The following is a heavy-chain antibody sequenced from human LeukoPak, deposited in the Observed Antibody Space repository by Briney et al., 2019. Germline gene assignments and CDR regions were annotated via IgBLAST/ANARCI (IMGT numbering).Heavy chain of an antibody. Sequence: GGSLRLSCAASGFTFSSYSMNWVRQAPGKGLEWVSYITSSSSTIYYADSVKGRFTISRDNAKNSLYLQMNSLRAEDTAVYYCAREAGITIFGVVTPPCYWGQGTLVTVSS. D-gene: IGHD3-3*01. J-gene: IGHJ4*02. CDR2: ITSSSSTI. CDR3: AREAGITIFGVVTPPCY. CDR1: GFTFSSYS. V-gene: IGHV3-48*04.